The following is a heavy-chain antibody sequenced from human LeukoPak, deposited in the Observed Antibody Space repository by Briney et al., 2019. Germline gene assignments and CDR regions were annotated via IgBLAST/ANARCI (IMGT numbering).Heavy chain of an antibody. J-gene: IGHJ4*02. CDR1: GFTFDDYA. CDR3: AKDRYSGYDFVDY. Sequence: PGGSLRLSCAASGFTFDDYAMHWVRQAPGKGLEWVSLISGDGGSTYYADSVKGRFTISRDNSKNSLYLQMNSLRTEDTALYYFAKDRYSGYDFVDYWGQGTLVTVSS. V-gene: IGHV3-43*02. D-gene: IGHD5-12*01. CDR2: ISGDGGST.